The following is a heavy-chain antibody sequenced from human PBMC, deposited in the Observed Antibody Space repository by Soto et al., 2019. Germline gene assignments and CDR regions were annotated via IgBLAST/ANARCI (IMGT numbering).Heavy chain of an antibody. CDR3: AKALDNWNDGGYFDY. Sequence: GGSLRLSCAASGFTVSSNYMSWVRQAPGKGLEWVSVIYSGGSTYYADSVKGRFTIPRDNSKNTLYLQMNSLRAEDMAVYYCAKALDNWNDGGYFDYWGQGALVTVSS. CDR1: GFTVSSNY. V-gene: IGHV3-53*01. J-gene: IGHJ4*02. D-gene: IGHD1-1*01. CDR2: IYSGGST.